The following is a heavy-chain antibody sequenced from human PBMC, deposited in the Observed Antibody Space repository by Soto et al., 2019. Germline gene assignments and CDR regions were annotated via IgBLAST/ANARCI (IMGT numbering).Heavy chain of an antibody. Sequence: ASVKVSFKVSGYTLTELSMHLVRQAPGKGLEWMGGFDPEDGETIYAQKFQGRVTMTEDTSTDTAYMELSSLRSEDTAVYYCATFPPTYYYDSSGYYLEFFHYWGLG. J-gene: IGHJ4*02. CDR1: GYTLTELS. V-gene: IGHV1-24*01. CDR2: FDPEDGET. CDR3: ATFPPTYYYDSSGYYLEFFHY. D-gene: IGHD3-22*01.